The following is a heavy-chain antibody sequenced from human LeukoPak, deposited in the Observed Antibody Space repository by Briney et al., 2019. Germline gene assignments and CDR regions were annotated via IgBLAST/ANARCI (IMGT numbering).Heavy chain of an antibody. J-gene: IGHJ4*02. V-gene: IGHV3-15*01. D-gene: IGHD3-3*01. CDR3: TIGGGGVVTPPADY. CDR1: GFTFSNAW. CDR2: IKSKTDGGTT. Sequence: GGSLRLSCAASGFTFSNAWMSWVRQAPGKGLEWVGRIKSKTDGGTTDYAAPVKGRFTISRDDSKNTLYLQMNSLKTEDTAVYYCTIGGGGVVTPPADYWGQGTLVTVSS.